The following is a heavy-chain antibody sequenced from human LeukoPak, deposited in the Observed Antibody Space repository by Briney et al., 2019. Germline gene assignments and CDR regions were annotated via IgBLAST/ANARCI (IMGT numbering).Heavy chain of an antibody. V-gene: IGHV4-59*12. Sequence: SETLSLTCTVSGGSISSYYWSWIRQPPGKGLEWIGYIYYSGSTNYNPSLKSRVTISVDTSKNQFSLKLSSVTAADTAVYYCASDVAAAGTPFDYWGQGTLVTVSS. CDR3: ASDVAAAGTPFDY. CDR2: IYYSGST. D-gene: IGHD6-13*01. CDR1: GGSISSYY. J-gene: IGHJ4*02.